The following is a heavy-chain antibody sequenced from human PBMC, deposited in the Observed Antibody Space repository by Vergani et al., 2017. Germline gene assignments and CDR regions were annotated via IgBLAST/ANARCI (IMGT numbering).Heavy chain of an antibody. J-gene: IGHJ4*02. CDR1: GGTFSSYT. D-gene: IGHD6-19*01. Sequence: QVQLVQSGAEVKKPGSSVKVSCKASGGTFSSYTISWVRQAPGQGLEWMGRIIPILGIANYAQKFQGRVTITADKSTSTAYMELSSLRSEDTAVYYCARGWVSGWYGELGYWGQGTLVTVSS. CDR3: ARGWVSGWYGELGY. V-gene: IGHV1-69*02. CDR2: IIPILGIA.